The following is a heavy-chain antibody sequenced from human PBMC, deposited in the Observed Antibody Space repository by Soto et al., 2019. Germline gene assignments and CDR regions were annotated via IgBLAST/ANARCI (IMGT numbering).Heavy chain of an antibody. J-gene: IGHJ6*03. CDR3: TRTVLGPDLLADSFVDYYYYMDV. D-gene: IGHD3-9*01. Sequence: SETLSLTCTVSGGSISSSSSYWGWIRQPPGKGLEWVGSIYYLGNTYYNPSLGRRVSISADPSKDQFSLKLNSVTAADTAVYYCTRTVLGPDLLADSFVDYYYYMDVWGQGTAVTVSS. CDR1: GGSISSSSSY. V-gene: IGHV4-39*03. CDR2: IYYLGNT.